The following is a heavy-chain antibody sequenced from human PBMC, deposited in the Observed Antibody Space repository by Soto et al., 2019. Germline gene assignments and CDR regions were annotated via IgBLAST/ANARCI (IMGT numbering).Heavy chain of an antibody. D-gene: IGHD6-6*01. J-gene: IGHJ4*02. CDR1: GGSISSSSYY. Sequence: PSETLSLTXTVSGGSISSSSYYWGWIRQPPGKGLEWIGSIYYSGSTYYNPSLKSRVTISVDTSKNQFSLKLSSVTAADTAVYYCARLSIAALSFDYWGQGTLVTVSS. V-gene: IGHV4-39*01. CDR2: IYYSGST. CDR3: ARLSIAALSFDY.